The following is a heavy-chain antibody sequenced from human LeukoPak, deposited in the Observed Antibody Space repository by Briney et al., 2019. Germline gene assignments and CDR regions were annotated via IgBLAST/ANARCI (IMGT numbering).Heavy chain of an antibody. J-gene: IGHJ4*02. Sequence: GGSLRLSCVASGFTFDDFGLSWVRQVPGRGLEWVARISWNGANTGYADSVKGRFTISRDNAENSLLLQMNSLTADDTALYYCARDHCSSTTCYFEDWGQGTLVTVSS. D-gene: IGHD2-2*01. CDR3: ARDHCSSTTCYFED. CDR2: ISWNGANT. V-gene: IGHV3-20*04. CDR1: GFTFDDFG.